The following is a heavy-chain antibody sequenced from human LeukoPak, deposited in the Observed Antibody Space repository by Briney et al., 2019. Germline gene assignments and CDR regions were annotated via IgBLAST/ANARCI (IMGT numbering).Heavy chain of an antibody. CDR1: GFTFDDYG. V-gene: IGHV3-7*03. CDR2: IKYDGTEK. J-gene: IGHJ4*02. CDR3: AKLESKSVFYYFDY. Sequence: EGSLRLSCAASGFTFDDYGMSWVRQAPGKGLEWVANIKYDGTEKSYVDSVKGRFTISRDNAKNSLYLQMNSLRAEDTAVYYCAKLESKSVFYYFDYWGQGTLVTVSS. D-gene: IGHD1-14*01.